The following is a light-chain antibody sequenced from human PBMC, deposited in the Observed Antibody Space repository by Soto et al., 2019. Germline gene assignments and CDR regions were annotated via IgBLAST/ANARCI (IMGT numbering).Light chain of an antibody. CDR3: TSYTSTSTPYV. V-gene: IGLV2-14*01. CDR1: RSDVGRYTY. CDR2: DVY. J-gene: IGLJ1*01. Sequence: QSALTRPASVSVSPGQSITISCAGTRSDVGRYTYVSWYQQHPGKAPKLIIYDVYNRPSGVSNRFSGSKSGNTASLTISGFQAEDEADYYCTSYTSTSTPYVFGGGTKVTVL.